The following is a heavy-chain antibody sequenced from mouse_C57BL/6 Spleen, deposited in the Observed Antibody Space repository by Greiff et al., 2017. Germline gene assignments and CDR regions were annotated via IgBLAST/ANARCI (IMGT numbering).Heavy chain of an antibody. Sequence: VQLQQSGTVLARPGASVKMSCKTSGYTFTSYWMHWVKQRPGQGLEWIGAIYPGNSDTSYNQKFKGKAKLTAVTSASTAYMELSSLTNEDSAVYYCTRARLDYGSSYWYFDVWGTGTTVTVSS. J-gene: IGHJ1*03. V-gene: IGHV1-5*01. CDR2: IYPGNSDT. CDR3: TRARLDYGSSYWYFDV. D-gene: IGHD1-1*01. CDR1: GYTFTSYW.